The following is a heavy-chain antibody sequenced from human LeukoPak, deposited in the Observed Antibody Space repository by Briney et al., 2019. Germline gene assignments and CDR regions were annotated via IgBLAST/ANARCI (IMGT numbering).Heavy chain of an antibody. J-gene: IGHJ4*02. CDR3: ARRPSVYGVVIKYYFDY. CDR1: GGSISSSSYY. D-gene: IGHD3-3*01. Sequence: SETLSLTCTVSGGSISSSSYYWGWIRQPPGKGLEWIGSIYYSGSTYYNPSLKSRVTISVDTSKNQFSLKLSSVTAADTAVYYRARRPSVYGVVIKYYFDYWGQGTLVTVSS. V-gene: IGHV4-39*01. CDR2: IYYSGST.